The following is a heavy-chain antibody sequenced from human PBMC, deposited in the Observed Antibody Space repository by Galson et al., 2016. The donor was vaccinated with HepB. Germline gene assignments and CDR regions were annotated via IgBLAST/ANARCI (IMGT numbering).Heavy chain of an antibody. CDR1: GFSFSDYY. D-gene: IGHD2-15*01. J-gene: IGHJ4*02. Sequence: SLRLSCAGSGFSFSDYYMGWIRQAPGKGLEWVSCISARSGSTNYATSVRGRFTISRDNAKNSLYLQMNSLRAEDTAVYYCARDIRGVCSGGNCWGGSSDYWGQGTLVTVSS. CDR3: ARDIRGVCSGGNCWGGSSDY. CDR2: ISARSGST. V-gene: IGHV3-11*06.